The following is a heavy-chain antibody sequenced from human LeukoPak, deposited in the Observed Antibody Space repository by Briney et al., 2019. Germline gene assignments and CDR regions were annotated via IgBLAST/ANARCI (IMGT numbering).Heavy chain of an antibody. V-gene: IGHV3-23*01. CDR3: AKDPVVVVAVVLDY. CDR2: ISGSGGST. J-gene: IGHJ4*02. D-gene: IGHD2-15*01. CDR1: GFTFSRYA. Sequence: GGSLRLSCAASGFTFSRYAMSWVRQAPGKGLERVSAISGSGGSTYYAHTVKGRFTISRDKSKNTLYLQMNSLRAEDTAVYYCAKDPVVVVAVVLDYWGQGTLVTVSS.